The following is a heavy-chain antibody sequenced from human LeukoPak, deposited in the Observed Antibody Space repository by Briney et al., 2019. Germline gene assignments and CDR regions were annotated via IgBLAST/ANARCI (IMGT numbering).Heavy chain of an antibody. D-gene: IGHD2-2*01. CDR1: GYTFTSYY. V-gene: IGHV1-46*01. CDR3: ATSYCSSTSCYSSLFDY. J-gene: IGHJ4*02. CDR2: INPSGGST. Sequence: ASVKVSCKASGYTFTSYYMHWVRQAPGQGLGWMGIINPSGGSTSYAQKFQGRVTMTRDMSTSTVYMELSSLRSEDTAVYYCATSYCSSTSCYSSLFDYWGQGTLVTVSS.